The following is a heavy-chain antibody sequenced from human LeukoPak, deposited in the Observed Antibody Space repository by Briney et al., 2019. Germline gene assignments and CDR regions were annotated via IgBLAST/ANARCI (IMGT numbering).Heavy chain of an antibody. CDR1: GYTLTGYY. CDR3: ARRAEQAPYYFDF. J-gene: IGHJ4*02. V-gene: IGHV1-2*02. CDR2: INPNSGGT. Sequence: ASVKDSCRAPGYTLTGYYIHWVRQAAGQGLEWMGWINPNSGGTISAQKFHGRVTLTSDTSITTVYMDLSTLTSDDAAVYYCARRAEQAPYYFDFWGQGTLVTVSS. D-gene: IGHD1/OR15-1a*01.